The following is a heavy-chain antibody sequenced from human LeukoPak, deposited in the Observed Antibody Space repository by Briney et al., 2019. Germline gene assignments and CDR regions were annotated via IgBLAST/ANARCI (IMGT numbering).Heavy chain of an antibody. Sequence: PGGSLRLSCAASGFTFDDYAMHWVRHAPGKGLERVSGISWNSGSIGYADSVKGRFTISRDNAKNSLYQQMNSLRAEDTALYYCAKGYDILTGQVTDAFDIWGQGTMVTVSS. J-gene: IGHJ3*02. D-gene: IGHD3-9*01. CDR3: AKGYDILTGQVTDAFDI. V-gene: IGHV3-9*01. CDR1: GFTFDDYA. CDR2: ISWNSGSI.